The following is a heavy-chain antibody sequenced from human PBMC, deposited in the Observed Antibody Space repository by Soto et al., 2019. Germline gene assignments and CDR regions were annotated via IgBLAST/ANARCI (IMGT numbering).Heavy chain of an antibody. CDR2: ITNTGGRT. D-gene: IGHD6-6*01. CDR3: AKGAASSSDNYSYWDV. Sequence: EVQLLESGGGLVQPGGSLRLSCGASGFTFSTYAMTWVRQAPGAGLEWVSTITNTGGRTKYTDSVKGRFSISRDKSKNTGYRQRNRLRPEDTAVYFWAKGAASSSDNYSYWDVWGRGPTVTVSS. V-gene: IGHV3-23*01. J-gene: IGHJ6*03. CDR1: GFTFSTYA.